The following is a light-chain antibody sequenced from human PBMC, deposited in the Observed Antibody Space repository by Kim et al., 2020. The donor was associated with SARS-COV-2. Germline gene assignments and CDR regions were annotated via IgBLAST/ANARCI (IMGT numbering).Light chain of an antibody. Sequence: QSALTQPRSVSGSPGQSVTISCTGTSSDVGGYNFVSWYQHHPGKAPKLIIYDVSERPSGVPDRFSGSKSGNTASLTISGLQAEDEADYYCCSYAGTYTLVFGGGTKLTVL. CDR2: DVS. V-gene: IGLV2-11*01. J-gene: IGLJ2*01. CDR1: SSDVGGYNF. CDR3: CSYAGTYTLV.